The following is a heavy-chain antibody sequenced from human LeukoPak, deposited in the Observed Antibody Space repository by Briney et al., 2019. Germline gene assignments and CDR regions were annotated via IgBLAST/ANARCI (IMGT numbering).Heavy chain of an antibody. Sequence: SETLSLTCTVSGGSISSSKSHYWGWIRQPPGKGLEWIGSVHYSGSAYYNPSLKSRVTISVDTPKKQFSLRLSSLTASDTAMYYCARHFWYGGTYPDAFDIWGQGTMVTVSS. V-gene: IGHV4-39*01. D-gene: IGHD1-26*01. J-gene: IGHJ3*02. CDR3: ARHFWYGGTYPDAFDI. CDR2: VHYSGSA. CDR1: GGSISSSKSHY.